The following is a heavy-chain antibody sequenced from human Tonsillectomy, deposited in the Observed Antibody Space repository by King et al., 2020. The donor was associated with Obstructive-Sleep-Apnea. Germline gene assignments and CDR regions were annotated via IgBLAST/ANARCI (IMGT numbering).Heavy chain of an antibody. CDR3: AGFVELGATT. D-gene: IGHD1-26*01. CDR1: GFTLSDYY. J-gene: IGHJ4*02. CDR2: ISGGGTTI. Sequence: VQLVESGGGLVKPGGSLRLSCAASGFTLSDYYMSWIRQAPGKGLEWVSYISGGGTTIYYADSVKGRFTISRDNAKKSLYLQMNSLGAEDTAVFYCAGFVELGATTWGQGTLVTVSS. V-gene: IGHV3-11*01.